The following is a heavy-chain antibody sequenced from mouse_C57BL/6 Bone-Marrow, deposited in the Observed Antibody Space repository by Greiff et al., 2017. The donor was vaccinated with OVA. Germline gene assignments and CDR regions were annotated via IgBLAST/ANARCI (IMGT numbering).Heavy chain of an antibody. V-gene: IGHV1-64*01. CDR2: IHPNSGST. Sequence: QVQLQQPGAELVKPGASVKLSCKASGYTFTSYWMHWVKQRPGQGLEWIGMIHPNSGSTNYNEKFKSKATLTADKSSSTAYMQLSSLTSEDSAVYYCSRSVSYYYAMDYWGQGTSVTVSS. J-gene: IGHJ4*01. CDR1: GYTFTSYW. CDR3: SRSVSYYYAMDY.